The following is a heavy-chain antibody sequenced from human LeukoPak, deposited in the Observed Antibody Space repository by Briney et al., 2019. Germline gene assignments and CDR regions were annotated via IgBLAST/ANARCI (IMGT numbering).Heavy chain of an antibody. CDR2: IIPIFGRA. D-gene: IGHD3-10*01. V-gene: IGHV1-69*06. J-gene: IGHJ6*03. Sequence: SVKVSCKAAGDTISAYSLNWVRQAPGQGLEWMGGIIPIFGRAYYAQNLQGRVTITADKSTSTAYMELSSLGSEDTAIYYCAKGRGRLHVNRGVYNYHYYMEVWGTGTTVIVSS. CDR1: GDTISAYS. CDR3: AKGRGRLHVNRGVYNYHYYMEV.